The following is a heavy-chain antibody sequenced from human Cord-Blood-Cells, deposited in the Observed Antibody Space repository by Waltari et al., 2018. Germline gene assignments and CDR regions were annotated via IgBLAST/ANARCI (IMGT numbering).Heavy chain of an antibody. Sequence: QVQLVQSGAEVKKPGASVKVSCKASGYTFTSYYMHWVRQAPGQGLEWMGIINPSGGSTSYATNFQDRVTMTRDTSTSTVYMELSSLRSEDTAVYYCARDPKDSGSDYYYYGMDVWGQGTTVTVSS. D-gene: IGHD1-26*01. CDR3: ARDPKDSGSDYYYYGMDV. J-gene: IGHJ6*02. CDR1: GYTFTSYY. V-gene: IGHV1-46*01. CDR2: INPSGGST.